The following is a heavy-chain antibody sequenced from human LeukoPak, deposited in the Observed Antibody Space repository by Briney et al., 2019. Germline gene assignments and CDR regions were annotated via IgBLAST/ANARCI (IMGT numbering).Heavy chain of an antibody. CDR1: GFTFSSYW. CDR2: ISTSSSYI. Sequence: GGSLRLSCAASGFTFSSYWMSWVRQAPGKGLEWVSSISTSSSYIYYADSVKGRFTISRDYAKNSLYLQMDSLRAEDTAVYYCARGWASEAFDYWGQGTLVTVSS. J-gene: IGHJ4*02. V-gene: IGHV3-21*01. D-gene: IGHD3-16*01. CDR3: ARGWASEAFDY.